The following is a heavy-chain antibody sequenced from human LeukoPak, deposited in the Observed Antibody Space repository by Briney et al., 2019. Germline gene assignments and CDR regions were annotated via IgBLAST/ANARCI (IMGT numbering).Heavy chain of an antibody. CDR1: GGTFSSYA. Sequence: GSSVKVSCKASGGTFSSYAISWVRQAPVQGLEWMGGIIPIFGTANYAQKFQGRVTITADESTSTAYMELSSLRSEDTAVYYCARVEPYDFWSGYYNIDYWGQGTLVTVSS. D-gene: IGHD3-3*01. CDR3: ARVEPYDFWSGYYNIDY. CDR2: IIPIFGTA. V-gene: IGHV1-69*13. J-gene: IGHJ4*02.